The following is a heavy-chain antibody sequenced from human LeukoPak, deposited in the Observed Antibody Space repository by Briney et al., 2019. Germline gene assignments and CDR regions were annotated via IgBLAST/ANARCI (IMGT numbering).Heavy chain of an antibody. CDR2: TYYRSKWYN. V-gene: IGHV6-1*01. Sequence: SQTLSLTCAVSGDRVSSNSAAWNWVRQSPSRGLEWLGRTYYRSKWYNDYAVTVKSRITINPDTSKNQFSLQLNSVTPEDTAVYYCARGIGGSCYSGFDYWGQGTLVTVSS. CDR1: GDRVSSNSAA. CDR3: ARGIGGSCYSGFDY. D-gene: IGHD2-15*01. J-gene: IGHJ4*02.